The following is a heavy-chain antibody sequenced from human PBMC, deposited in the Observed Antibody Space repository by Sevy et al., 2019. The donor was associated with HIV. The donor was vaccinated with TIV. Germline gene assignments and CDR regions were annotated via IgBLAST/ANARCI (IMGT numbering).Heavy chain of an antibody. V-gene: IGHV1-2*02. CDR2: INPDSGGP. CDR1: GYTLTSYY. CDR3: VRDDRDGYFDY. Sequence: ASVKVSCKASGYTLTSYYMHWVRQAPGQGLEWMGWINPDSGGPNYAPMFQGRVTLTRDTSISTAYMELSRLKSDDTAVYYCVRDDRDGYFDYWGQGPLVTVSS. J-gene: IGHJ4*02.